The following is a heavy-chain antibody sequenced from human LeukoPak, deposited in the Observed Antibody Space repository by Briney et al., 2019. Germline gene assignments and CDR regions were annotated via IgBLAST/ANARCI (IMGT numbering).Heavy chain of an antibody. J-gene: IGHJ5*02. Sequence: GGSLRLSCAASGFTFSSYTIHWVRQPPGKGLEWVAVISFDGSNKYYADSVKGRFTISKDNSKNTLYLQMNSLRAEDTAVYYCAREELGSSLGFDPWGQGTLVTVSS. CDR2: ISFDGSNK. CDR1: GFTFSSYT. CDR3: AREELGSSLGFDP. D-gene: IGHD3-16*01. V-gene: IGHV3-30-3*01.